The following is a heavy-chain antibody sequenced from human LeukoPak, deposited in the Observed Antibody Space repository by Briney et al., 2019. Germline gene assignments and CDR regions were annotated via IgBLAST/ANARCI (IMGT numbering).Heavy chain of an antibody. CDR2: IYYSGST. CDR1: GGSISSSSYY. CDR3: AGHYDFWSGSLV. D-gene: IGHD3-3*01. V-gene: IGHV4-39*07. Sequence: SETLSLTCTVSGGSISSSSYYWGWIRQPPGKGLEWIGSIYYSGSTYYNPSLKSRVTISVDTSKNQFSLRLSSVTAADTAVYYCAGHYDFWSGSLVWGKGTTVTVS. J-gene: IGHJ6*03.